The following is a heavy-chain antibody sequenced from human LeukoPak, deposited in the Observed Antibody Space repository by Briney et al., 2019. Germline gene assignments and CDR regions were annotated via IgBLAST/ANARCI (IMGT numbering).Heavy chain of an antibody. Sequence: GASVKVSCKASGGTFTSYAISWGRQAPGQGLEWMGRIIPIFGIANYAQKFQGRVTITADKSTSTAYMELSSLRSEDTAVYYCAREGGGDYSGTYLWGQGTLVTVSS. CDR3: AREGGGDYSGTYL. CDR2: IIPIFGIA. J-gene: IGHJ5*02. D-gene: IGHD1-26*01. V-gene: IGHV1-69*04. CDR1: GGTFTSYA.